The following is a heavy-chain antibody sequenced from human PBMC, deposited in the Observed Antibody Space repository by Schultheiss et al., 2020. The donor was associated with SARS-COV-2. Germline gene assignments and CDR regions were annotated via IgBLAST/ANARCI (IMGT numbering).Heavy chain of an antibody. Sequence: GGSLRLSCAASGFTFSSYSMNWVRQAPGKGLEWVSAISGSGGSTYYADSVKGRFTISRDNAKNSLYLQMNSLRAEDTAVYYCARNAARLITRAQFDYWGQGTLVTVSS. V-gene: IGHV3-21*01. CDR3: ARNAARLITRAQFDY. CDR2: ISGSGGST. D-gene: IGHD6-6*01. J-gene: IGHJ4*02. CDR1: GFTFSSYS.